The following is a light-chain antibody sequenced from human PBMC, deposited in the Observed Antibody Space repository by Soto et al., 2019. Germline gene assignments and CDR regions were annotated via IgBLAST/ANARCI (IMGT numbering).Light chain of an antibody. CDR1: QNINTW. CDR2: KAS. V-gene: IGKV1-5*03. J-gene: IGKJ4*01. CDR3: QQYYSYPQT. Sequence: IQMTQSPSSLSASVGDRVTITCRASQNINTWLAWYQQKPGKAPKLLILKASSLESGVPSRFSGSGSGTGFTLTISCLQSEDFATYYCQQYYSYPQTFGGGTKVDIK.